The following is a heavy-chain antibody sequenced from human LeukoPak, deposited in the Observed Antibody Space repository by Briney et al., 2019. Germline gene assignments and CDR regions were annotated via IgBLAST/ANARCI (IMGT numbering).Heavy chain of an antibody. J-gene: IGHJ5*02. D-gene: IGHD2-2*01. Sequence: GASVNVSCKASGGTFSSYAISWVRQAPGQGLEWIGGIIPIFGTANYAQKFQSRVTITADESTSTAYMELSSLRPEDTAVYYCARDTDCSSTSCYYGWFDPWGQGTLVTVSS. CDR2: IIPIFGTA. V-gene: IGHV1-69*13. CDR3: ARDTDCSSTSCYYGWFDP. CDR1: GGTFSSYA.